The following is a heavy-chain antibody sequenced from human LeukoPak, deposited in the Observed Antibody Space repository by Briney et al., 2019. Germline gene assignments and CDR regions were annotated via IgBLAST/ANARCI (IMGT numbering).Heavy chain of an antibody. CDR2: IKQDGSEK. V-gene: IGHV3-7*01. CDR1: GFTFSSYA. J-gene: IGHJ4*02. Sequence: PGGSLRLSCAASGFTFSSYAMSWVRQAPGKGLEWVANIKQDGSEKYYVDSVKGRFTISRDNAKKSVYLQMNSLRAEDTAVYYCTRDEEGSSWYEWGQGALVTVSS. CDR3: TRDEEGSSWYE. D-gene: IGHD6-13*01.